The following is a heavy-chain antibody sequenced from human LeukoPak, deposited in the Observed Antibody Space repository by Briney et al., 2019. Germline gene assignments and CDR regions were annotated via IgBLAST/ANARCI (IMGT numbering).Heavy chain of an antibody. Sequence: ASVKVSCQALGYTFTDHYFHWLRHTPGQGIEWMGWIHPGRGDTNIAQKFQGRVSLTRDMSISTAYMELSRLTSDDTAVYYCARDHNCGPDYWGQGTLVSVSS. D-gene: IGHD7-27*01. V-gene: IGHV1-2*02. CDR3: ARDHNCGPDY. J-gene: IGHJ4*02. CDR1: GYTFTDHY. CDR2: IHPGRGDT.